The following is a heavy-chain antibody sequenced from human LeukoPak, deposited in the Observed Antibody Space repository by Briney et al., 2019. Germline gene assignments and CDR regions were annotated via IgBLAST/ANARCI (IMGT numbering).Heavy chain of an antibody. CDR3: ATGIAAAGPDY. D-gene: IGHD6-13*01. V-gene: IGHV3-23*01. CDR2: ISSSGATT. J-gene: IGHJ4*02. Sequence: GGSLRLSCAASGFTFSSCAMSWVRQAPGKGLEWVSGISSSGATTNYAGSVKGRFTISRDNSKNMLYLQMNSLRAEDTAVYYCATGIAAAGPDYWGQGTLVTVSS. CDR1: GFTFSSCA.